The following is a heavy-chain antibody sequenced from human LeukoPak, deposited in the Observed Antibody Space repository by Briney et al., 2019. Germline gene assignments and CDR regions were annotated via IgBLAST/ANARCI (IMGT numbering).Heavy chain of an antibody. Sequence: PSETLSLTCAVYGGSFSGYYWSWIRQPPGKGLEWIGYIYYSGSTNYNPSLKSRVTISVDTSKNQFSLKLSSVTAADTAVYYCARVTAVNWFDPWGQGTLVTVSS. V-gene: IGHV4-59*01. CDR3: ARVTAVNWFDP. CDR1: GGSFSGYY. D-gene: IGHD2-2*01. J-gene: IGHJ5*02. CDR2: IYYSGST.